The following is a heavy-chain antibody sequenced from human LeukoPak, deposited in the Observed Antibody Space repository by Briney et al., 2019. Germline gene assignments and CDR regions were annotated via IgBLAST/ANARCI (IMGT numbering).Heavy chain of an antibody. D-gene: IGHD6-13*01. V-gene: IGHV3-30*02. J-gene: IGHJ4*02. CDR3: ARTAAGTGGREIDY. Sequence: QPGGSLRLSCAASGFTFNNYGMNWVRQAPGKGLEWVAFIRYDGSNKYYADSVKGRFTISRDNSKNTLYLQMNSLRAEDTAVYYCARTAAGTGGREIDYWGQGTLVTVSS. CDR2: IRYDGSNK. CDR1: GFTFNNYG.